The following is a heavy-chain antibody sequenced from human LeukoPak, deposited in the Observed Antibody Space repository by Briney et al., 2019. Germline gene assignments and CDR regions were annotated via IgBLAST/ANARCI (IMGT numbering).Heavy chain of an antibody. V-gene: IGHV4-38-2*02. CDR1: GYSISSAYY. D-gene: IGHD1-26*01. Sequence: SETLSLTCTVSGYSISSAYYWGWIRQPPGKGLEWIGSIYYSGSTYYNPSLKSRVTISVDTSKNQFSLKLSSVTAADTAVYYCARDKWELLPHWFDPWGQGTLVTVSS. J-gene: IGHJ5*02. CDR3: ARDKWELLPHWFDP. CDR2: IYYSGST.